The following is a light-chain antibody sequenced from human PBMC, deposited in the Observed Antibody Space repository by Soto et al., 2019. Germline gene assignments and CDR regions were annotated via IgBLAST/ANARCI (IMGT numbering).Light chain of an antibody. CDR1: QSVSSSY. Sequence: EIVLTQSPGTLSLSPGERATLSCRASQSVSSSYLAWYQQKPGQAPRLLIYGASSRATGIPDRFSGSGSGTDFTLTISRLESEDLSVYYCQHLKTFGQGTKLEIK. CDR3: QHLKT. J-gene: IGKJ2*01. CDR2: GAS. V-gene: IGKV3-20*01.